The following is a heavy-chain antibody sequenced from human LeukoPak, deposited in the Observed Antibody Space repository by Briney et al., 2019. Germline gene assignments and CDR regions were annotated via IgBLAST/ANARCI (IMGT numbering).Heavy chain of an antibody. CDR3: ARGRVSSSTWYSTHYYYFYMDV. CDR2: VDHTGST. V-gene: IGHV4-59*01. Sequence: PSETLSLTCSVSDDSITMYYWTWIRQPPGKGLEWIGYVDHTGSTNFNPSLNGRVSISRDTTKNLFSLRLRSVTAADTAVYFCARGRVSSSTWYSTHYYYFYMDVWGKGTTVTVSS. J-gene: IGHJ6*03. CDR1: DDSITMYY. D-gene: IGHD1-1*01.